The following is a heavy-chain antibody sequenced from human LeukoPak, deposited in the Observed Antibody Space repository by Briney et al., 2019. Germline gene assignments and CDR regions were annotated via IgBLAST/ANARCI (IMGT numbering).Heavy chain of an antibody. CDR2: ISGSGGST. D-gene: IGHD3-10*01. V-gene: IGHV3-23*01. CDR3: ARDRVLGLYGMDV. Sequence: GGSLRLSCAASGFTFSSYAMSWVRQAPGKGLEWVSAISGSGGSTYYADSVKGRFTISRHNSKNTLYLQMNSLRAEDTAVYYCARDRVLGLYGMDVWGQGTTVTVSS. J-gene: IGHJ6*02. CDR1: GFTFSSYA.